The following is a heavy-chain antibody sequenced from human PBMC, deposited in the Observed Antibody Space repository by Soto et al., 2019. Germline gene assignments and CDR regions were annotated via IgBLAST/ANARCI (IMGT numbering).Heavy chain of an antibody. CDR2: INPGSGVT. J-gene: IGHJ4*02. D-gene: IGHD3-22*01. CDR1: GYSFTKYH. Sequence: ASVKVSCKASGYSFTKYHMHWVRQAPGQGLEWMGWINPGSGVTNQAQKFQGRVTMTADTSITTAYMDLARLRPDDTAIFYCARGAQGFFPVSGIYFYFDHWGQGTPVTVSS. V-gene: IGHV1-2*02. CDR3: ARGAQGFFPVSGIYFYFDH.